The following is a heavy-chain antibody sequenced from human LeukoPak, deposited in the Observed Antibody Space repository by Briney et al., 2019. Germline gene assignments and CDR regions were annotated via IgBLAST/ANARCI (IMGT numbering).Heavy chain of an antibody. Sequence: LAASVKVSCKASGYTFTAYHLHWVRQAPGEGLEWLGWINPNSGAANYAQKFQGRVTMTRDTSISTAYMELSSLRSDDTAVYYCVRRPAMLGFDPWGQGTLVTVSS. CDR1: GYTFTAYH. D-gene: IGHD3-10*02. CDR2: INPNSGAA. CDR3: VRRPAMLGFDP. J-gene: IGHJ5*02. V-gene: IGHV1-2*03.